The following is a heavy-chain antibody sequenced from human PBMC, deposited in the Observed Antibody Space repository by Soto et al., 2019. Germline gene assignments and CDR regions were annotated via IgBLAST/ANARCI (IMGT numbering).Heavy chain of an antibody. CDR2: IYYSGST. CDR1: GGSISSGDYY. CDR3: ARVGIQLGLPRGWFDP. V-gene: IGHV4-30-4*01. J-gene: IGHJ5*02. D-gene: IGHD5-18*01. Sequence: SETLSLTCTVSGGSISSGDYYWSWIRQPPGKGLEWIGYIYYSGSTYYNPSLKSRVTISVDTSKNQFSLKLSSVTAADTAVYYCARVGIQLGLPRGWFDPWGQGTLVTVSS.